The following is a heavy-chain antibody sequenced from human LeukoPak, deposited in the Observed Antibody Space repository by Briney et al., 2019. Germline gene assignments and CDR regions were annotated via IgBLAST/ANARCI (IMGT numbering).Heavy chain of an antibody. D-gene: IGHD6-19*01. CDR3: ARGHFVAGHDY. V-gene: IGHV3-48*03. CDR2: ISSSGSTI. Sequence: GGSLRLSCAASGFTFSSYEMNWVRQAPGKGLEWVSYISSSGSTIYYADSVKGRFTISRDNAKNSLYLQMNSLRAEDTAVYYCARGHFVAGHDYWGQGTLVTVSS. J-gene: IGHJ4*02. CDR1: GFTFSSYE.